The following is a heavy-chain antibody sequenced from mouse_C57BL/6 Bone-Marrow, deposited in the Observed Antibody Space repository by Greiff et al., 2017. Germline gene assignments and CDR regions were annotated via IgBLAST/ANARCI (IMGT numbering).Heavy chain of an antibody. V-gene: IGHV8-8*01. CDR2: IWWDDDK. CDR1: GFSLSTFGMG. D-gene: IGHD2-1*01. CDR3: ARGGNYPWFAY. Sequence: QVTLKVSGPGILQPSQTLSLTCSFSGFSLSTFGMGVGWLRQPSGKGLEWLAHIWWDDDKYYHPALKSRLTISKYTSKNQVFLKIANVDTAETATYYCARGGNYPWFAYWGQGTRVTVSA. J-gene: IGHJ3*01.